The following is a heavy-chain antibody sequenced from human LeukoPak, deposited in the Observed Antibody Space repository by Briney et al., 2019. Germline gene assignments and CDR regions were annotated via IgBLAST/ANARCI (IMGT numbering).Heavy chain of an antibody. D-gene: IGHD3-10*01. J-gene: IGHJ5*02. V-gene: IGHV1-2*02. Sequence: ASVKVSCKASGYTFTCYYMHWVRQAPGQGLEWMGWINPNSGGTNYAQKFQGRVTMTRDTSISTAYMELRRLRSDDTAVYYCARGGEWFGELLNNWFDPWGQGTLVTVSS. CDR3: ARGGEWFGELLNNWFDP. CDR1: GYTFTCYY. CDR2: INPNSGGT.